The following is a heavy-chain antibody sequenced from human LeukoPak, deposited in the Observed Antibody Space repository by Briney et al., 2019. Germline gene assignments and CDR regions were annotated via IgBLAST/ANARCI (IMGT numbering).Heavy chain of an antibody. D-gene: IGHD6-13*01. V-gene: IGHV1-8*01. Sequence: GASVKVSCKASGYIFTSYDIDWVRQATGQGLEWMGWMNPNSGNTGYAQKFQGRVTMTRNTSISTAYMELSSLRSEDTAVYYCARVTAAAGTDYWGQGTLVTVSS. J-gene: IGHJ4*02. CDR3: ARVTAAAGTDY. CDR1: GYIFTSYD. CDR2: MNPNSGNT.